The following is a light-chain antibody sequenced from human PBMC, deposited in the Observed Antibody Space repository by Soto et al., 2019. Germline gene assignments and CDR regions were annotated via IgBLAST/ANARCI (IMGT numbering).Light chain of an antibody. CDR3: MQALQTIT. V-gene: IGKV2-28*01. J-gene: IGKJ4*01. CDR1: QSLLHSNGYNY. Sequence: IVMTQSPLSLPVTPGEPASISCRSSQSLLHSNGYNYLDWYLQKPGQSPQLLIYLGSNRSSGVPDRFSGSGAGTDFTLKISRVEAEEVGVYYCMQALQTITFGGGTKGEIK. CDR2: LGS.